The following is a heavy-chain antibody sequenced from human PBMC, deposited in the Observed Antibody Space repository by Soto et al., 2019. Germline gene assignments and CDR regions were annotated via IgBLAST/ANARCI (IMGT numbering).Heavy chain of an antibody. J-gene: IGHJ5*02. D-gene: IGHD3-16*01. Sequence: SETLSLTCTVSGGSVSNDNFYWSWIRQPPGKGLEWIGYVHSSGITNYNPSLKRRVAISVDTSRNQFSLRLSSVTAADTAVYYCARGLTMGQLPSHFDHWGQGTLVTVSS. CDR1: GGSVSNDNFY. CDR2: VHSSGIT. CDR3: ARGLTMGQLPSHFDH. V-gene: IGHV4-61*01.